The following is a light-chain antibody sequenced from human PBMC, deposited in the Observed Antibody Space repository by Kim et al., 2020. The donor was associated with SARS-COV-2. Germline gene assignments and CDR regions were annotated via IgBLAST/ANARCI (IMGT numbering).Light chain of an antibody. V-gene: IGLV1-51*01. CDR1: SSNIGNNY. J-gene: IGLJ3*02. CDR3: GTWDDSLSAWV. Sequence: QSVLTQPPSLSAAPGQRVTISCSGSSSNIGNNYVSWYQQFPGAAPKLLISDNNKRPSGIPDRFSGSKSATSATLGITGLQTGDEADYYCGTWDDSLSAWVFGGGTQLTVL. CDR2: DNN.